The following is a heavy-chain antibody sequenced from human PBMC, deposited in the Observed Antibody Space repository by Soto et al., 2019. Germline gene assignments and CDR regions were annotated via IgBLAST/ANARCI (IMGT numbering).Heavy chain of an antibody. CDR3: ARGDSGDYGDSNWFDP. Sequence: ASVKVSCKASGYTFTSYGISWVRQAPGQGLEWMGWISAYNGNTNYAQKLQGRVTMTTDTSTSTAYMELRSLRSDDTAVYYCARGDSGDYGDSNWFDPWGQGTLVTVSS. CDR1: GYTFTSYG. CDR2: ISAYNGNT. J-gene: IGHJ5*02. D-gene: IGHD4-17*01. V-gene: IGHV1-18*04.